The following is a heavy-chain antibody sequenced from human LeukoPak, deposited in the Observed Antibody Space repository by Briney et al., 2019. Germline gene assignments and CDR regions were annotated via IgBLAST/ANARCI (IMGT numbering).Heavy chain of an antibody. CDR1: GFTFSTFG. D-gene: IGHD3-22*01. CDR3: VKDDFYDATEA. J-gene: IGHJ5*02. V-gene: IGHV3-30*02. CDR2: IRYDGSNQ. Sequence: GGSLRLSCAPSGFTFSTFGMHWVRQAPGKGLEWVAFIRYDGSNQYYEDSVKGRFTISRDNSKNKLYLEMSRLRREDSALYYCVKDDFYDATEAWGRGTLVTVSS.